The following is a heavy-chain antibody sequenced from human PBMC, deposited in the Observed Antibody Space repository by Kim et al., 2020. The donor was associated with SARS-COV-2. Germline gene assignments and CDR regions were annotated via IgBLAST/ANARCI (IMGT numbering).Heavy chain of an antibody. D-gene: IGHD1-20*01. V-gene: IGHV3-73*01. CDR3: TRHWDNWNDMSYYYGMDV. J-gene: IGHJ6*02. Sequence: KGRFTISRDDSKNTAYLQMTSLKTEDTAVYYCTRHWDNWNDMSYYYGMDVWGQGTTVTVSS.